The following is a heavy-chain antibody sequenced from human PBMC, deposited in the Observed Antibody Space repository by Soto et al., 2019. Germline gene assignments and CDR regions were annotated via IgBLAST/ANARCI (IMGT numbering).Heavy chain of an antibody. J-gene: IGHJ3*02. CDR3: ARSRVTYYYDRSAFDI. V-gene: IGHV1-69*01. CDR1: GGTFSSYA. D-gene: IGHD3-22*01. CDR2: IIPIFGTA. Sequence: QVQLVQSGAEVKKPGSSVKVSCKASGGTFSSYAISWVRQAPGQGLEWMGGIIPIFGTANYAQKFQGRVTITADESTSTAYMELSSLRAEDTAVYYCARSRVTYYYDRSAFDIWGQGTMVTVSS.